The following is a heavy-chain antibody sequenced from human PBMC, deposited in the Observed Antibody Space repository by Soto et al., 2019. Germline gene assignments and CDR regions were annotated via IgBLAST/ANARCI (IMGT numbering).Heavy chain of an antibody. CDR3: ARIHIAGTFYYDN. J-gene: IGHJ4*02. CDR2: IYYSGSA. D-gene: IGHD6-13*01. Sequence: PSETLSLTXSVSGGSISSGDYYWSWVRQPPGKGLEWIGYIYYSGSAYYNPSLKTRLAMSVDTSNNHFSLKLSSVTVADTAVYYCARIHIAGTFYYDNWGQGTPVTVSS. CDR1: GGSISSGDYY. V-gene: IGHV4-30-4*01.